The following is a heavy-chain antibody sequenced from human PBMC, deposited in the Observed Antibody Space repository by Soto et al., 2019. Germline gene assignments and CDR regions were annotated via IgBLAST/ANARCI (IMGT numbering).Heavy chain of an antibody. Sequence: SETLSLTCTVSGGSISSYYWSWIRQPPGKGLEWIGYIYYSGSTNYNPSLKSRVTISVDTSKNQFSLKLSSVTAADTAVYYCERGGYGGNSADYWGQGTLVTVSS. V-gene: IGHV4-59*01. D-gene: IGHD2-21*02. CDR2: IYYSGST. J-gene: IGHJ4*02. CDR1: GGSISSYY. CDR3: ERGGYGGNSADY.